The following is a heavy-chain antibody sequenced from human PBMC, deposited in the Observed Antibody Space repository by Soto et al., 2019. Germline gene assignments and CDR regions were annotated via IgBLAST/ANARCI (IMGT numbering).Heavy chain of an antibody. CDR2: ISAYNGNT. J-gene: IGHJ6*02. CDR3: ARDGPSSGYYYYYYGMDV. Sequence: ASVKVSCKASGYTFTSYGISWVRQAPGQGLEWMGWISAYNGNTNYAQKLQGRVTMTTDTSTSTAYMELRSLRSDDTAVYYCARDGPSSGYYYYYYGMDVWGQGTTVTVSS. CDR1: GYTFTSYG. V-gene: IGHV1-18*04. D-gene: IGHD3-22*01.